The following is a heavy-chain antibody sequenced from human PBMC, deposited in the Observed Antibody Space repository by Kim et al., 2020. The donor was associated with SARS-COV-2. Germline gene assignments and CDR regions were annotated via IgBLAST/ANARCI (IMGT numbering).Heavy chain of an antibody. CDR1: GVSITSHY. CDR3: AREGYFDGGSFSFDF. Sequence: SETLSLTCTVSGVSITSHYWTWIRQPPGKGLEWIGFVYHSGSTNYNPSLKSRVTMSVETSKNQFSLQLTFMTAADTAIYYCAREGYFDGGSFSFDFWGQG. V-gene: IGHV4-59*11. J-gene: IGHJ4*02. D-gene: IGHD2-15*01. CDR2: VYHSGST.